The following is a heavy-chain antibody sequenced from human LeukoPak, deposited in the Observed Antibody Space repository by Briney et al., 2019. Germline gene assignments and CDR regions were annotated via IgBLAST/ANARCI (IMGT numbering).Heavy chain of an antibody. CDR2: ISYDGSNK. Sequence: GGSLRLSCAASGFTFSSYAMHWVRQAPGKGLEWVAVISYDGSNKYYAGSVKGRFTISRDNSKNTLYLQMNSLRAEDTAVYYCARDLTSIAAAGREESFDYWGQGTLVTVSS. V-gene: IGHV3-30-3*01. CDR3: ARDLTSIAAAGREESFDY. J-gene: IGHJ4*02. CDR1: GFTFSSYA. D-gene: IGHD6-13*01.